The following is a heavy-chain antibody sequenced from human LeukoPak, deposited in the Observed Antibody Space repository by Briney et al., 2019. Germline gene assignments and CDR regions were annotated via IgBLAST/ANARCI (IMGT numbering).Heavy chain of an antibody. Sequence: NSSETLSLTCTVSGGSISSSSYYWGWIRQPPGKGLEWIGSIYYSGSTYYNPSLKSRVTISVDTSKNQFSLKLSSVTAADTAVYYCARVGDRSTLNYYMDVWGKGTTVTISS. CDR2: IYYSGST. V-gene: IGHV4-39*07. J-gene: IGHJ6*03. D-gene: IGHD5/OR15-5a*01. CDR1: GGSISSSSYY. CDR3: ARVGDRSTLNYYMDV.